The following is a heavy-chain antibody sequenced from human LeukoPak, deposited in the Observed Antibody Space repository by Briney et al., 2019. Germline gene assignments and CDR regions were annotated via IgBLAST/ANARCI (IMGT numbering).Heavy chain of an antibody. J-gene: IGHJ6*03. CDR2: ITSSSTYI. CDR3: ARTTSGATFSDYYYYHMDV. V-gene: IGHV3-21*01. D-gene: IGHD1-26*01. Sequence: GGSLRLSCAASGFTFSSYSMNWVRQAPGKGLEWVSSITSSSTYIHYADSVKDRFTISRDNAKNSLYLQMNSLRAEDTAVYYCARTTSGATFSDYYYYHMDVWGKGTTVTVSS. CDR1: GFTFSSYS.